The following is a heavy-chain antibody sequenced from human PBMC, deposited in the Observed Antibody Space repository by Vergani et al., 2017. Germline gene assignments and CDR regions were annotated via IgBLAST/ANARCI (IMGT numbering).Heavy chain of an antibody. V-gene: IGHV3-30*03. CDR2: ISYDGNKK. CDR3: ARYFLTRVTTLDYYYMGV. Sequence: QVQLVESGGGEVQPGRSLRLSCSAAGFPFSDYGVHWVRQAPGKGLEWVSVISYDGNKKNYADSVKCRFTISRDNSKNTLYLEMNALRAEDTAVYYCARYFLTRVTTLDYYYMGVWGKGTTVTVSS. CDR1: GFPFSDYG. J-gene: IGHJ6*03. D-gene: IGHD1-1*01.